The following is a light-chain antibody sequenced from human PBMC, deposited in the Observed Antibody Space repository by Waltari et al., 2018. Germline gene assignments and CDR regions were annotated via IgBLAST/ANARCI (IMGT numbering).Light chain of an antibody. J-gene: IGKJ2*01. Sequence: AIRLTQSPSSLSASPGASVTITCRASQGISSYLAWYQKKPGEAPKLLIYAASTLQSGGPSRFSGSGSGTDFTLTISCLQSEDFATYYCQQYYSYPPYTFGQGTKLEIK. CDR3: QQYYSYPPYT. CDR1: QGISSY. V-gene: IGKV1-8*01. CDR2: AAS.